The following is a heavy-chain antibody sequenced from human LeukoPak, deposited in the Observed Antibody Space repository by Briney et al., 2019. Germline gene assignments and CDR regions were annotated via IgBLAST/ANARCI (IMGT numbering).Heavy chain of an antibody. V-gene: IGHV3-53*01. D-gene: IGHD5-24*01. CDR1: EFTVSRNY. CDR2: IFSNGAT. Sequence: PWGSLSLSCTASEFTVSRNYMLWVRQAPGKGLEWVSLIFSNGATHYADSVKGRFTISRDTSKNTVSLQMNSLRVEDTAMYYCTTDQMNYWGQGTLATVSS. J-gene: IGHJ4*02. CDR3: TTDQMNY.